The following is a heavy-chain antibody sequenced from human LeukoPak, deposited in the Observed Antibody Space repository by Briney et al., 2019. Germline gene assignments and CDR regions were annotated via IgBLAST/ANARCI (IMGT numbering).Heavy chain of an antibody. CDR3: ATGYLGAFKI. J-gene: IGHJ3*02. Sequence: GGSLRLSCAASGFTLSSYEMHWVRQGTGEGLEWVSGLGTAGDTYYPDSVKGRFTISRENAKRSFYLQMNNLRAGDTAVYYCATGYLGAFKIWGQGTVVIVSS. D-gene: IGHD5-18*01. CDR1: GFTLSSYE. V-gene: IGHV3-13*01. CDR2: LGTAGDT.